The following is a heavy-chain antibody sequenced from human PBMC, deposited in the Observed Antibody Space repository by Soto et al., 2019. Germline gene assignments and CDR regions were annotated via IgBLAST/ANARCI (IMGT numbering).Heavy chain of an antibody. Sequence: ASVKVSCKASGYTFTSYAMHWVRQAPGQRLEWMGWVNAGNGNTKYSQKFQGRVTITRDTSASTAYMELSSLRSEDTAVYYCARDTLYDSSGYYYVGYNWFDPWGQGTLVTVSS. CDR1: GYTFTSYA. D-gene: IGHD3-22*01. V-gene: IGHV1-3*01. CDR2: VNAGNGNT. CDR3: ARDTLYDSSGYYYVGYNWFDP. J-gene: IGHJ5*02.